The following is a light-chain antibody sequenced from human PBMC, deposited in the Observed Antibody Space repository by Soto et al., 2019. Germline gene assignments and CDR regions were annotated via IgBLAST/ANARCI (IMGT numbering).Light chain of an antibody. CDR2: LEASGNC. Sequence: QPVLTQSSSASASLASSVKLTCTLSSGRSTYIIARHQQQPGKAPRYLMKLEASGNCNKGSGVPDRFSGSSSGADRYLSISNLQSEDEADYYCETWDSNTRVFGGGTQLTVL. J-gene: IGLJ3*02. CDR3: ETWDSNTRV. V-gene: IGLV4-60*03. CDR1: SGRSTYI.